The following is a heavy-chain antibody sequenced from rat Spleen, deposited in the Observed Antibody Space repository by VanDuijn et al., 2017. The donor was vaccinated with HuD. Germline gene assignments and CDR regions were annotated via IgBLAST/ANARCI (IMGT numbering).Heavy chain of an antibody. CDR1: GFSLTSYQ. CDR3: TGDGGGYYYDGYYHVPFAY. Sequence: QVQLKESGPGLVQPSQTLSLTCTVSGFSLTSYQVSWVRQPPGKGLEWIAAISSGGSTYYNSALKSRLSISRDTSKSQVFLKMNSLQTEDTAIYFCTGDGGGYYYDGYYHVPFAYWGQGTLVTVSS. CDR2: ISSGGST. D-gene: IGHD1-12*03. V-gene: IGHV2S12*01. J-gene: IGHJ3*01.